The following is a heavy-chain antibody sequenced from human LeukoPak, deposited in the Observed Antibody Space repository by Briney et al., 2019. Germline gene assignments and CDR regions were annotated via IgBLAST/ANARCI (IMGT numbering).Heavy chain of an antibody. CDR2: IRTKTYGGTT. D-gene: IGHD1-26*01. J-gene: IGHJ5*02. Sequence: GGSLRLSCTASGFNFGDYGMSWFRQAPVKGLEWVGFIRTKTYGGTTEHAASVKGRFTISRDDSKSIAYLQMNSLKTEDTAVYYCTRARVVGATQKSNWFDPWGQGTLVTVSS. V-gene: IGHV3-49*03. CDR3: TRARVVGATQKSNWFDP. CDR1: GFNFGDYG.